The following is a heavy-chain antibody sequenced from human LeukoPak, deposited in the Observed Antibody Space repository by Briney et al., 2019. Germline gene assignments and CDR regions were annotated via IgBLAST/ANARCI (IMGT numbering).Heavy chain of an antibody. CDR2: INPNSGGT. CDR3: ARPPIVGDAFDI. Sequence: ASVKVSCKASGYTFTGYYMHWVRQAPGQGLEWMGWINPNSGGTNYAQKFQGRVTMTRDTSISTAYMELSRLRSDDTAVYYCARPPIVGDAFDIWGQGTMATVSS. J-gene: IGHJ3*02. CDR1: GYTFTGYY. D-gene: IGHD3-22*01. V-gene: IGHV1-2*02.